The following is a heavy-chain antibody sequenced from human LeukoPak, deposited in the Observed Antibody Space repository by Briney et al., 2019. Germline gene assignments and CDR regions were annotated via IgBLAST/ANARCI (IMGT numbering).Heavy chain of an antibody. Sequence: SETLSLTCTLSGASFRSGGQYWGWIRQTPGKGLEWIGDIFYNGKTNYNPFLKSRVTISLDTSRSQFSLRLSSVTASDTGVYYCARIFDVWGRGTLVTVSS. CDR1: GASFRSGGQY. V-gene: IGHV4-61*08. J-gene: IGHJ4*02. CDR3: ARIFDV. CDR2: IFYNGKT.